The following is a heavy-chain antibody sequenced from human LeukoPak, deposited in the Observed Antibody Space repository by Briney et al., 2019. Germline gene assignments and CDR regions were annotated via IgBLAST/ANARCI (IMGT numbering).Heavy chain of an antibody. V-gene: IGHV4-59*01. D-gene: IGHD4-17*01. J-gene: IGHJ4*02. CDR2: ICYRGST. CDR1: GGSINNYY. Sequence: SETLSLTCTVSGGSINNYYWSWIRQPPGKGLEGIGYICYRGSTNYNPSLKSRVTFSVDTSKNQFSLKLNSVTAADTAVYYCARGGDYGDLRYFDYWGQGTLVTVSS. CDR3: ARGGDYGDLRYFDY.